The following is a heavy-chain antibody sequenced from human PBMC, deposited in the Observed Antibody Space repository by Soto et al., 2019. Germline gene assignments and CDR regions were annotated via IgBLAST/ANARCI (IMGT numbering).Heavy chain of an antibody. Sequence: GGSLRLSCNASGFTVSSSYMSWVRQAPGMGLEWVAVIESGGSTHYADSVKGRFTISRDNSKNMIYLQLHTLRAEDTAVYYCAKDLGPLRLLNYYFYGLDVWGQGTTVTVSS. CDR2: IESGGST. CDR3: AKDLGPLRLLNYYFYGLDV. D-gene: IGHD2-15*01. CDR1: GFTVSSSY. J-gene: IGHJ6*02. V-gene: IGHV3-53*01.